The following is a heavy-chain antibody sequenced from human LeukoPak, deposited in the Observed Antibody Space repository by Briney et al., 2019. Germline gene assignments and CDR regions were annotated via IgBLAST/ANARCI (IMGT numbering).Heavy chain of an antibody. CDR2: INSDGSST. CDR1: GFTFSSYW. Sequence: GGSLRLSCAASGFTFSSYWMHWVRQAPGKGLVWVSRINSDGSSTTYADSVKGRFTISRDNAKNTLYLQMNSLRAEDTAVYYCARDGGWDYDTSGYYLHAFDIWGQGTMVTVSP. D-gene: IGHD3-22*01. V-gene: IGHV3-74*01. J-gene: IGHJ3*02. CDR3: ARDGGWDYDTSGYYLHAFDI.